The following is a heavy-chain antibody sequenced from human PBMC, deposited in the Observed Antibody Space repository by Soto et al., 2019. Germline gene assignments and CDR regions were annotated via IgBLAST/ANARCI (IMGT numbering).Heavy chain of an antibody. V-gene: IGHV1-2*04. CDR3: ARGHDFWSGYSWFDP. Sequence: ASVKVSCKASGYTFTGYYMHWVRQAPGQGLEWMGWINPNSGGTNYAQKFQGWVTMTRDTSISTAYMELSRLRFDDTAVYYCARGHDFWSGYSWFDPWGQGTLVTVSS. D-gene: IGHD3-3*01. CDR2: INPNSGGT. CDR1: GYTFTGYY. J-gene: IGHJ5*02.